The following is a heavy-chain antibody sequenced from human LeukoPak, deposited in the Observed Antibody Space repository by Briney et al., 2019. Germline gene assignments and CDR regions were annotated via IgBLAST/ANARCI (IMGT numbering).Heavy chain of an antibody. CDR2: ISASGSST. D-gene: IGHD2-2*01. CDR3: AEDRAGKGCPDY. V-gene: IGHV3-23*01. CDR1: GFTSTSEV. Sequence: SLRPSCAASGFTSTSEVISWVRQASGNALEWVSSISASGSSTYYAATVTARFTMSTYNYKLTLYLQMTSVRAEDTALYYCAEDRAGKGCPDYWGQGTLVTVSS. J-gene: IGHJ4*02.